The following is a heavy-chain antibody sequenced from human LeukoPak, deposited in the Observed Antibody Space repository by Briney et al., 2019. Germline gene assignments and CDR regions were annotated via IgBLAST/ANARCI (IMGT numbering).Heavy chain of an antibody. CDR2: ISQSGST. D-gene: IGHD4-11*01. CDR3: AKMTPVTSFQLLVLDS. V-gene: IGHV4-4*02. CDR1: GGSISSRYW. Sequence: PSKTLSLTCAVSGGSISSRYWWTWVRQPPGKGLEWIGEISQSGSTNYNPSLESRVTVSVDKSKNQYSLKLSSVTAADTAVYYCAKMTPVTSFQLLVLDSWGPGTLVTISS. J-gene: IGHJ4*02.